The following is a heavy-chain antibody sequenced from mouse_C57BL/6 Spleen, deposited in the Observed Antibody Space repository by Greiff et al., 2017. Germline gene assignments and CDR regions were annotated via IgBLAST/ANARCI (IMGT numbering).Heavy chain of an antibody. CDR3: VREDRITTVVATRFDV. D-gene: IGHD1-1*01. CDR2: IRSKSSNYAT. CDR1: GFTFNTYA. J-gene: IGHJ1*03. Sequence: GGGLVQPKGSLKLSCAASGFTFNTYAMHWVRQAPGKGLEWVARIRSKSSNYATYYADSVKDRFTISRDDSQSMLYLQVNNLKTEDKAMYSCVREDRITTVVATRFDVWGTGTTVTVSS. V-gene: IGHV10-3*01.